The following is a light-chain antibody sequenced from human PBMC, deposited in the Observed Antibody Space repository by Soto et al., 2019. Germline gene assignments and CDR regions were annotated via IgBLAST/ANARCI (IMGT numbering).Light chain of an antibody. CDR3: AASHDSRNGWV. V-gene: IGLV1-44*01. CDR2: SSD. CDR1: SSNIGSNT. Sequence: QSVLTQPPSMSGTPGQRVTISCSGSSSNIGSNTVNWYQQLPGTAPKLLIYSSDQRPSGVPDRVSGSKSGTSASLAISGLQPEDEADYYCAASHDSRNGWVFGGGTQLTV. J-gene: IGLJ3*02.